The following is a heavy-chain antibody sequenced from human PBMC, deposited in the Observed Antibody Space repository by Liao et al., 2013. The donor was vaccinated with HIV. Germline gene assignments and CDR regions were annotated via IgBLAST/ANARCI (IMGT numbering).Heavy chain of an antibody. V-gene: IGHV4-4*07. CDR3: ARGGRRALLGGFPQRY. D-gene: IGHD2-15*01. CDR2: IHGSGIA. CDR1: GASISRSH. J-gene: IGHJ4*02. Sequence: QVQLQESGPGLVKPSETLSLICTVSGASISRSHWSFIRQPAGEGLEWIGRIHGSGIANYNPSLKSRVTMSADTSKNQVSLNLRSVTAADTAVYYCARGGRRALLGGFPQRYWGQGTLVTVSS.